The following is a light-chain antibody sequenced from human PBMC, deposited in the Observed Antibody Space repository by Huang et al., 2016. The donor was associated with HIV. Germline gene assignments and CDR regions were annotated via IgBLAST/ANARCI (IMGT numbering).Light chain of an antibody. Sequence: DIQMTQSPSSLSASVGDRVTITCRASQSISSYLIWYQQKPGKAPKLLIYSASTLQSGVPSRFRGSGFGTDFTLTLSSLQPEDFATYYFQQSYDTPTFGQGTKVEIK. V-gene: IGKV1-39*01. CDR2: SAS. J-gene: IGKJ1*01. CDR3: QQSYDTPT. CDR1: QSISSY.